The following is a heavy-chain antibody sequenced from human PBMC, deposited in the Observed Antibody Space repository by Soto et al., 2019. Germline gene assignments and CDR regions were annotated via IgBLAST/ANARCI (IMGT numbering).Heavy chain of an antibody. J-gene: IGHJ3*01. CDR1: GGSFIDYY. CDR2: INQSGST. CDR3: ARHSGTYYGAFDF. D-gene: IGHD1-26*01. V-gene: IGHV4-34*02. Sequence: QVQLQQWGAGLLKPSETLSLTCAVYGGSFIDYYWTWIRQPPGKGLEWIGEINQSGSTNYNPSHKRRVTISVDTSKNQFALKLSSVTAADTAVYFCARHSGTYYGAFDFWGQGTMVTVSP.